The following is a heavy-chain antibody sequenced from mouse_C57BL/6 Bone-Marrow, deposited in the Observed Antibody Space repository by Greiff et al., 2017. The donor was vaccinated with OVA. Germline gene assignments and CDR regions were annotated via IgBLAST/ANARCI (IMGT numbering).Heavy chain of an antibody. CDR2: IWRGGST. V-gene: IGHV2-5*01. CDR3: AKKGYYYGSSPWYFDV. Sequence: VQLVESGPGLVQPSQSLSITCTVSGFSLTSYGVHWVRQSPGKGLEWLGVIWRGGSTDYNAAFMSRLSITKDNSKSQVFFKMNSLQADDTAIYYCAKKGYYYGSSPWYFDVWGTGTTVTVSS. D-gene: IGHD1-1*01. CDR1: GFSLTSYG. J-gene: IGHJ1*03.